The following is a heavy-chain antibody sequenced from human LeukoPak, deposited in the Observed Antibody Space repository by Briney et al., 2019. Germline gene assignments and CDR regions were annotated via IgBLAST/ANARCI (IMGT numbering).Heavy chain of an antibody. CDR1: GGSISSGSYY. Sequence: SQTLSLTCTVSGGSISSGSYYWSWIRQPAGKGLEWIGRIYTSGSTNYNPSLKSRVTISVDTSKNQFSLKLSSVTAADTAVYYCAGGVVSAAKYDYWGQGTLVTVSS. CDR2: IYTSGST. V-gene: IGHV4-61*02. J-gene: IGHJ4*02. CDR3: AGGVVSAAKYDY. D-gene: IGHD2-2*01.